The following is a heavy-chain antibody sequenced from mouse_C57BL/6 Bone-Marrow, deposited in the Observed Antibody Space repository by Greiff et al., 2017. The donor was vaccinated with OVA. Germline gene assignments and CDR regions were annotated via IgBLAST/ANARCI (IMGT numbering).Heavy chain of an antibody. CDR1: GFTFSDYY. CDR2: ISNGGGST. D-gene: IGHD2-3*01. CDR3: ARQRDGYFYAMDY. Sequence: EVKLQESGGGLVQPGGSLKLSCAASGFTFSDYYMYWVRQTPEKRLEWVAYISNGGGSTYYPDTVKGRFTISRDNAKNTLYLQMSRLKSEDTAMYYWARQRDGYFYAMDYWGQGTSVTVSS. V-gene: IGHV5-12*01. J-gene: IGHJ4*01.